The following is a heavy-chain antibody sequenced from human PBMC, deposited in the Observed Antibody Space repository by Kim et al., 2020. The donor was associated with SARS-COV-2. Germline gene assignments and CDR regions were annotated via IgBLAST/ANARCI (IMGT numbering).Heavy chain of an antibody. D-gene: IGHD1-26*01. V-gene: IGHV4-39*01. CDR1: GGSITSSSYY. Sequence: SETLSLTCTVSGGSITSSSYYWGWIRQPPGKGLEWIASRYYSGSTYHNPSLKSRVSLSVDTSKNQFFLKLRSVTAADTAIYYCASHGISGSYRYFDLWGR. CDR3: ASHGISGSYRYFDL. J-gene: IGHJ2*01. CDR2: RYYSGST.